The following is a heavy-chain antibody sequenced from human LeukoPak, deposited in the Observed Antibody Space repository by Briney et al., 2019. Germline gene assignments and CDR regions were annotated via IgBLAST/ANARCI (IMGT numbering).Heavy chain of an antibody. CDR2: IRYDGSNK. J-gene: IGHJ4*02. Sequence: GGSLRLSCAASGFTFSSYGMHWVRQAPGKGLEWVAFIRYDGSNKYYADSVKGRFTISRDNSKNTLYLQMNSLRAEDTAVYYCAKGRGFGTSPTFDYWGQGTLVTVSS. D-gene: IGHD1-1*01. V-gene: IGHV3-30*02. CDR1: GFTFSSYG. CDR3: AKGRGFGTSPTFDY.